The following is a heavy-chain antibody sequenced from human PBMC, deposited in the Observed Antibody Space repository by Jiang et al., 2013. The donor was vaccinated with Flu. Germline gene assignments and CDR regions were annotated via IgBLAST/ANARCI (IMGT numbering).Heavy chain of an antibody. CDR1: GFTFSSYG. V-gene: IGHV3-33*01. D-gene: IGHD5-12*01. CDR3: ARAVGLSGYDEGYYYYYYGMDV. J-gene: IGHJ6*02. CDR2: IWYDGSNK. Sequence: QLLESGGGVVQPGRSLRLSCAASGFTFSSYGMHWVRQAPGKGLEWVAVIWYDGSNKYYADSVKGRFTISRDNSKNTLYLQMNSLRAEDTAVYYCARAVGLSGYDEGYYYYYYGMDVWGQGTTVTVSS.